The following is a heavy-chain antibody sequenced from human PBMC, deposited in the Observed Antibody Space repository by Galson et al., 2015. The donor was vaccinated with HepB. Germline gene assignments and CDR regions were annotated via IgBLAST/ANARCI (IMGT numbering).Heavy chain of an antibody. CDR3: AREGSSGYYYAGSAFDI. J-gene: IGHJ3*02. V-gene: IGHV4-59*01. Sequence: ETLSLTCTVSGGSIRSYYWSRIRQPPGKGLEWIGYIYYSGSTNYNPSLKSRVTISVDTSKNQFSLKLSSVTAADTAVYYCAREGSSGYYYAGSAFDIWGQGTMVTVSS. CDR1: GGSIRSYY. D-gene: IGHD3-22*01. CDR2: IYYSGST.